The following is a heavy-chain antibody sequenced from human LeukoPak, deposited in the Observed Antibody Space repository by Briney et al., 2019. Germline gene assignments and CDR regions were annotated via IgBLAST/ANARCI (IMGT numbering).Heavy chain of an antibody. CDR2: IYPGDSDT. J-gene: IGHJ4*02. CDR3: ARRRDLYSGSYYTFDY. CDR1: GYSFTSYW. Sequence: GECLKISCKGSGYSFTSYWIGWVRQMPGIGLEWMGIIYPGDSDTRYSPSFQGQVTISADKSISTAYLQWSSLKASDTAMYYCARRRDLYSGSYYTFDYWGQGTLVTVSS. V-gene: IGHV5-51*01. D-gene: IGHD1-26*01.